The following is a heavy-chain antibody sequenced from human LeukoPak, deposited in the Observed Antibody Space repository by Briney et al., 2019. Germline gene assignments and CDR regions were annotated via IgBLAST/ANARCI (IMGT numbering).Heavy chain of an antibody. J-gene: IGHJ4*02. CDR2: ISYDGRHK. V-gene: IGHV3-30*04. CDR3: AREQYGEHYFDY. Sequence: SGGSLRLSCAASGFTFSSYAMHWVRQAPGKGLEWVAVISYDGRHKYYGDSVKGQFTISRDNSKNTLYVQMNSLRAEDTAVYYCAREQYGEHYFDYWGQGTLVTVSS. D-gene: IGHD4-17*01. CDR1: GFTFSSYA.